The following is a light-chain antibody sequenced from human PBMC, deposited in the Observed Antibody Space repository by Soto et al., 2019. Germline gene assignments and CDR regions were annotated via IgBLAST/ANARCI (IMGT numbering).Light chain of an antibody. Sequence: SVLTQPPSASGTPGQRVTMSCSGSSSNIGGNTVNWYQQFPGTAPKLLMFSNNQRPSGVPDRFSGSKSGTSASLAISGLQSADEADYYCEAWDDSLNGLVFGGGTKVTVL. V-gene: IGLV1-44*01. CDR1: SSNIGGNT. CDR3: EAWDDSLNGLV. CDR2: SNN. J-gene: IGLJ2*01.